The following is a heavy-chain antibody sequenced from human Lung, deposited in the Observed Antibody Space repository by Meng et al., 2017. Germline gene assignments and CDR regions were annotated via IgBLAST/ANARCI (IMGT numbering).Heavy chain of an antibody. CDR3: ARERHSTIIRGVIDF. V-gene: IGHV4-34*01. CDR2: INHGGST. D-gene: IGHD3-10*01. J-gene: IGHJ4*02. Sequence: QVQLQEWGAGLLTPSENLSLTCAVYGGYISGSYWSWIRQSPAKGLEWIGKINHGGSTNYNPSLESRVTISVDTPKNQFSLRLTSMTVADTAVYYCARERHSTIIRGVIDFWGQGALVTVSS. CDR1: GGYISGSY.